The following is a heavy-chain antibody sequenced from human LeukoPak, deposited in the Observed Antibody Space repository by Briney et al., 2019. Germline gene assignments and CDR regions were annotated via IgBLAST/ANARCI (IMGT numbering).Heavy chain of an antibody. J-gene: IGHJ5*02. CDR1: GFTFSSYW. Sequence: GGSLRLSCAASGFTFSSYWMSWVRQAPGKGLEWVANIKQDGSEKYYVDSVKGRFTISRDNAKNSLYLQMNSLKAEDTAVYYCARGKTSQNIVTRKTYNWFDPWGQGTLVTVSS. V-gene: IGHV3-7*01. CDR3: ARGKTSQNIVTRKTYNWFDP. CDR2: IKQDGSEK. D-gene: IGHD2/OR15-2a*01.